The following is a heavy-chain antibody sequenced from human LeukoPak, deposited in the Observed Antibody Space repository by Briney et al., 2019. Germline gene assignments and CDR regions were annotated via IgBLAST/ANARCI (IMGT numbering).Heavy chain of an antibody. V-gene: IGHV3-21*01. D-gene: IGHD1-26*01. J-gene: IGHJ6*03. Sequence: PGESLRLSCAASRFTFSAYNMNWVRQTPGKGLEWVSSITSSSSYIYYADSVKGRFTISRDNAKNSLYLQMNSLRDEDTAIYYCARDPYSGTYYQYYYYYMDVWGKGTTVTVSS. CDR3: ARDPYSGTYYQYYYYYMDV. CDR2: ITSSSSYI. CDR1: RFTFSAYN.